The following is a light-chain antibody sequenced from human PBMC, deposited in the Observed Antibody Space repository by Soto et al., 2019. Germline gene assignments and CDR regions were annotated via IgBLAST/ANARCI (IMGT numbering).Light chain of an antibody. Sequence: ETVMTQSPVTLSVSPGDTATLSCRASQRVSNHFAWYQQKPGQAPRLLIYGASSRATGIPDRFSGSGSGTDFTLTISRLEPEDFAVYYCQQYGSSPPQWTFGQGTKGDIK. CDR3: QQYGSSPPQWT. CDR2: GAS. CDR1: QRVSNH. J-gene: IGKJ1*01. V-gene: IGKV3-20*01.